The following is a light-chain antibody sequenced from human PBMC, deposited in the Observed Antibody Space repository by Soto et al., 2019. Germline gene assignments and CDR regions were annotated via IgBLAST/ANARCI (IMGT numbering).Light chain of an antibody. V-gene: IGKV3-15*01. CDR2: GAS. CDR1: QSVSSN. CDR3: QQYNNWPRT. J-gene: IGKJ1*01. Sequence: EIVMTHSLAALSLNRGESATLYCRASQSVSSNLAWYQQKPGQAPRLLIYGASTRATGIPARFSGSGSGTEFTLTISSLQSEDFAVYYCQQYNNWPRTFGQGTKVDIK.